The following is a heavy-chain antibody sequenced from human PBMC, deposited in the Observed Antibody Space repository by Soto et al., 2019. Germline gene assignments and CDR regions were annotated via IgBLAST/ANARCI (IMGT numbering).Heavy chain of an antibody. V-gene: IGHV3-23*01. D-gene: IGHD5-12*01. CDR2: ISGSGGST. Sequence: EVQLLESGGGLVQPGGSLRLSCADSGFPFSSYAMSWVRQAPGKGLEWVSTISGSGGSTYYADSVKGRFTITRDNSKNKLYLQMNSLRAEDTAVYYCAKDFKVAHYYYYGMDVWGQGTTVTVSS. CDR1: GFPFSSYA. J-gene: IGHJ6*02. CDR3: AKDFKVAHYYYYGMDV.